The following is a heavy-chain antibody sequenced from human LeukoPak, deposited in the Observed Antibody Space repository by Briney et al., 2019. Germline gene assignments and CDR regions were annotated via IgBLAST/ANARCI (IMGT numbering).Heavy chain of an antibody. J-gene: IGHJ4*02. V-gene: IGHV3-23*01. CDR3: AKNTGTYDGLIDS. CDR1: GFTFSNNA. Sequence: GGSLRLSCAASGFTFSNNAMSWVRQAPGKGLEWVAGISGSGGSTYYADSVKGRFTISRDNSKNTLYLQMNSLRAGDTAMYYCAKNTGTYDGLIDSWGQGTLVTVSS. D-gene: IGHD1-26*01. CDR2: ISGSGGST.